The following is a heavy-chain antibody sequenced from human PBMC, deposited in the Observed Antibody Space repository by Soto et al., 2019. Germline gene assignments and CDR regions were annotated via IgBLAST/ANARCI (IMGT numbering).Heavy chain of an antibody. D-gene: IGHD2-21*02. CDR3: ARVGTALYFDH. V-gene: IGHV3-23*01. CDR2: ISNSGGNT. CDR1: GFTFTTYT. Sequence: EVQLLESGGGLVQPGGSLRLSCAVSGFTFTTYTMSWVRQAPGKGLEWVSGISNSGGNTYYADSVKGRFTISRDNSKNTLYLKMNSLRADDTAAYYCARVGTALYFDHWGQGTLFSVSS. J-gene: IGHJ4*02.